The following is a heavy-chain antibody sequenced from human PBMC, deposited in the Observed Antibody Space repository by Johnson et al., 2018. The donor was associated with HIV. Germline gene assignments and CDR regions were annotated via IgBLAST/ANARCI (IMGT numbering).Heavy chain of an antibody. CDR3: ARGVKQQLSVVDAFGI. CDR2: ISYDGTNK. CDR1: KFTFSSYP. V-gene: IGHV3-30*04. Sequence: QMQLVESGGGVVQPGRSLRLSCAASKFTFSSYPMHWVRQAPGKGLEWVALISYDGTNKYYADSAKGRFTISRDNSRNTLFLQMNSLRVEDTAAYYCARGVKQQLSVVDAFGIWGQGTMVTVS. J-gene: IGHJ3*02. D-gene: IGHD6-13*01.